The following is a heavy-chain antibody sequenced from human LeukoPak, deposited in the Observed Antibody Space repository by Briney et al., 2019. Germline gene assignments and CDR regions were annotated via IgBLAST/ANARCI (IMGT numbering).Heavy chain of an antibody. Sequence: GVPLRLTCAASGFTFSDYYMSWIRQAPGKGLEWVSYISSSGSTIYYAESVKGRFTISRDNAKNSLYLQMNSLRAEDTAVYYGARGIRGSSWYYLSDPWGQGTLVTVSS. V-gene: IGHV3-11*01. D-gene: IGHD6-13*01. J-gene: IGHJ5*02. CDR3: ARGIRGSSWYYLSDP. CDR1: GFTFSDYY. CDR2: ISSSGSTI.